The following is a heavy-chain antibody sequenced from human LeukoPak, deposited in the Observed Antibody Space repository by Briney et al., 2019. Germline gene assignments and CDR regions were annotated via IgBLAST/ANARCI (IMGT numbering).Heavy chain of an antibody. V-gene: IGHV4-59*01. Sequence: SETLSLTCSVSGGSISSLYWSWIRQPPGKGLEWIGYIYYTGSTNYNPSLKSRVTISLDTSKNQFSLKLSSVTAADTAVYYCAHGFSSGWYGLDFWGQGRMVTVSS. CDR1: GGSISSLY. CDR3: AHGFSSGWYGLDF. J-gene: IGHJ3*01. D-gene: IGHD6-19*01. CDR2: IYYTGST.